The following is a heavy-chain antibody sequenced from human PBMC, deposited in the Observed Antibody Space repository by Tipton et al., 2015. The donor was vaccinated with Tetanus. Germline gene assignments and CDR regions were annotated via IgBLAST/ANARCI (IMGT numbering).Heavy chain of an antibody. CDR2: IYYSGST. Sequence: TLSLTCTVSGGSFRSGDHYWSWIRQPPGKGLEWIGYIYYSGSTFYNPSLKSRVTISVDTSKNQFSLKLNPVTAADTAVYYCAREGAPRAFDIWGQGTMVTVSS. J-gene: IGHJ3*02. V-gene: IGHV4-30-4*01. CDR3: AREGAPRAFDI. CDR1: GGSFRSGDHY.